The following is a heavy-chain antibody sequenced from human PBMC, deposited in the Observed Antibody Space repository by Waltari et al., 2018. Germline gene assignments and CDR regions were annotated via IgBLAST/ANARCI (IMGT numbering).Heavy chain of an antibody. Sequence: QVQLQESGPGLVKASETLYLTCAVSSYSITNGYHWGWIRQPPGKAPEWIGSMYHSGRTYYNPSLKSRAALSVDTSKNQFSLKLNSVTAADTAIYYCMRQSGVWHYYYYMDFWGKGTTVTVSS. CDR3: MRQSGVWHYYYYMDF. J-gene: IGHJ6*03. CDR2: MYHSGRT. CDR1: SYSITNGYH. V-gene: IGHV4-38-2*01. D-gene: IGHD1-26*01.